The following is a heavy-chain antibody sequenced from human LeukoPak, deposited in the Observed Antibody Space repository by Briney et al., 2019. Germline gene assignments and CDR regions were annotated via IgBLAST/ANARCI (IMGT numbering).Heavy chain of an antibody. CDR3: AREGYCSSTNCPRGVADVGDGFDR. CDR2: IAYDGSRA. CDR1: GFTFGGYG. Sequence: GGSLRLSCAGSGFTFGGYGMHWFRQTPGKGLAGVAVIAYDGSRAFYADSVKGRFTISRDNSKNTMSVHMDDLRAEDTAFYYCAREGYCSSTNCPRGVADVGDGFDRWGQGTLVTVSS. D-gene: IGHD2-2*01. V-gene: IGHV3-33*05. J-gene: IGHJ4*02.